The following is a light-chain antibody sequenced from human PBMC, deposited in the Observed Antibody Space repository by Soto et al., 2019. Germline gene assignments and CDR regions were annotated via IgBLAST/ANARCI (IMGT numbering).Light chain of an antibody. Sequence: EIVLTQSPATLSLSPGGRATLSCRASQTVTNHLAWYQQKAGQAPRLLIFDASTRASGIPPRFSGSGSGTDFTRTISRVDTDDFAVYYFQQSMNWPRTFGGGTRLESK. CDR2: DAS. V-gene: IGKV3-11*01. CDR3: QQSMNWPRT. CDR1: QTVTNH. J-gene: IGKJ4*01.